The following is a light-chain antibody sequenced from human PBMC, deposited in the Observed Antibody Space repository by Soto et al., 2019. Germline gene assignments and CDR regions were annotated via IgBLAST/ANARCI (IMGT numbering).Light chain of an antibody. J-gene: IGLJ3*02. CDR2: SNN. Sequence: QAVVTQPPSASGTPGQRVTISCSGSSSNIGSNSVNWYQQLPGPAPKLLIYSNNQRPSGVPDRFSGSKYGTSASLAISGLQSEDEADYYCAAWDDSLNGPVFGGGTKLTVL. CDR1: SSNIGSNS. V-gene: IGLV1-44*01. CDR3: AAWDDSLNGPV.